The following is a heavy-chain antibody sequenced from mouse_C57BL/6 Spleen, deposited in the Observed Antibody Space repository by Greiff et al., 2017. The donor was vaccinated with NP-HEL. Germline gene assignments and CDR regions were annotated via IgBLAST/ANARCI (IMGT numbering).Heavy chain of an antibody. CDR2: IYPGDGDT. CDR3: AIYYAYY. J-gene: IGHJ2*01. Sequence: VQLQQSGPELVKPGASVKISCKASGYAFSSSWMNWVKQRPGKGLEWIGRIYPGDGDTNYNGKFKGKATLTADKSSSTAYMQLSSLTSEDSAVYFCAIYYAYYWGQGTTLTVSS. V-gene: IGHV1-82*01. D-gene: IGHD2-1*01. CDR1: GYAFSSSW.